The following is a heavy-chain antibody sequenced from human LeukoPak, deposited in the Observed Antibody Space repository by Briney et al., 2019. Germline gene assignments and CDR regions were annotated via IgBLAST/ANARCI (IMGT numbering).Heavy chain of an antibody. CDR3: AKGPYSYGSDYGMDV. V-gene: IGHV3-30-3*01. D-gene: IGHD5-18*01. J-gene: IGHJ6*02. Sequence: PGGSLRLSCAASRFTFSSSSMNWVRQAPGKGLEWVAVISYDGSNKFYADSVKGRFTISRDNSKNTLYLQMSSLRAEDTAVYYCAKGPYSYGSDYGMDVWGQGTTVTASS. CDR1: RFTFSSSS. CDR2: ISYDGSNK.